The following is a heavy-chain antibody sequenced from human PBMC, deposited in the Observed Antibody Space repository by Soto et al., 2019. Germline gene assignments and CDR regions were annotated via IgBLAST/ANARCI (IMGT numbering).Heavy chain of an antibody. D-gene: IGHD3-3*01. Sequence: PGESLKISCKGSGYSFTSYWIGWVRQMPGKGLEWMGIIYPGDSDTRYSPSFQGQVTISADKSISTAYLQWSSLKASDTAMYYCARSSYYDPYYYYYMDVWGKGTTVTVSS. CDR3: ARSSYYDPYYYYYMDV. CDR2: IYPGDSDT. V-gene: IGHV5-51*01. CDR1: GYSFTSYW. J-gene: IGHJ6*03.